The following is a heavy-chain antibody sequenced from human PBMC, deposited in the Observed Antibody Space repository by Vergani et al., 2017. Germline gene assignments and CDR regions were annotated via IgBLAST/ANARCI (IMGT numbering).Heavy chain of an antibody. J-gene: IGHJ6*02. D-gene: IGHD6-19*01. CDR2: MNPNSGNT. V-gene: IGHV1-8*01. Sequence: QVQLVQSGAEVKKPGASVKVSCKASGYTFTSYDINWVRQATGQGLEWMGWMNPNSGNTGYAQKFQGRVTMTRNTSISTAYMELSSLRSEDTAVYYCARGLPSTLWQWLVLYYDYYGMDVWGQGTTVTVSS. CDR1: GYTFTSYD. CDR3: ARGLPSTLWQWLVLYYDYYGMDV.